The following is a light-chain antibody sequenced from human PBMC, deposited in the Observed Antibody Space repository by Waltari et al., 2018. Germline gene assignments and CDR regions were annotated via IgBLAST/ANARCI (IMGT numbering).Light chain of an antibody. Sequence: DIQMTQSPSSVSASVGDSVTITCRVSQGVSNWLAWYQQKPGKAPKLLIYPASTLQSGVPSRFSGSGSGTDFTLTISSLQPEDFATYYCQQANSFPITFGQGTRLEIK. CDR1: QGVSNW. V-gene: IGKV1-12*01. CDR3: QQANSFPIT. CDR2: PAS. J-gene: IGKJ5*01.